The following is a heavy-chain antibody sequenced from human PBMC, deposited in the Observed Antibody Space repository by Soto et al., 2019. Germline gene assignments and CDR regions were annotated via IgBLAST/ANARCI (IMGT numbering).Heavy chain of an antibody. V-gene: IGHV3-23*01. Sequence: GGSLRLSCAASGFTFSSYAMSWVRQAPGKGLEWVSAISGSGGSTYYAGSVKGRFSISRDNSKNTLYQQMNSLRAEDTAVYYCAYCSGGSCPTQSYYFDYWGQGTLVTVSS. D-gene: IGHD2-15*01. CDR3: AYCSGGSCPTQSYYFDY. J-gene: IGHJ4*02. CDR2: ISGSGGST. CDR1: GFTFSSYA.